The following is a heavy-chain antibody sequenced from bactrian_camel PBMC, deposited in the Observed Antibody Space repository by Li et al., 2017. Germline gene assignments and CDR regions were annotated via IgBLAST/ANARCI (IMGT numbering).Heavy chain of an antibody. CDR1: GFTFSTYP. CDR2: INSGGGST. V-gene: IGHV3S40*01. D-gene: IGHD6*01. J-gene: IGHJ6*01. CDR3: VRDDLSEFKLEADFGY. Sequence: DVQLVESGGGLVQPGGSLRLSCAASGFTFSTYPMSWVRQAPGKGLEWVSAINSGGGSTYYADSVKGRFTISRDNAKNTVYLQMNSLKPEDTAVYYCVRDDLSEFKLEADFGYWGQGTQVTVS.